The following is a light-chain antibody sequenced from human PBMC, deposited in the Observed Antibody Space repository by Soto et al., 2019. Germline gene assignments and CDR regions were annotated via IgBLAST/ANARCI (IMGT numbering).Light chain of an antibody. V-gene: IGKV3-11*01. CDR3: QQRGNRPPWT. J-gene: IGKJ1*01. CDR2: DAS. Sequence: EIVLTQSPATLSLSPGERATLSCRASQSISSYLAWYQHKPGQAPRLLIYDASNRATGIPARFSGSGSGTDFTLTISSLEPEDVAVYYCQQRGNRPPWTVGQGTKVDIK. CDR1: QSISSY.